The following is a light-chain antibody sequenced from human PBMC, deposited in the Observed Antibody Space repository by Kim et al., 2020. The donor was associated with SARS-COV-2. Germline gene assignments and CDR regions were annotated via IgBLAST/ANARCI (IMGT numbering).Light chain of an antibody. Sequence: GQSVTIACTGTSSDIGDYTYVSWYQHHPGQAPKLMIYEVSKRPSGVPDRFSGSKSGNTASLTVSGLQAEDGADYFCSSYAGSNSWVFGGGTQLTVL. CDR2: EVS. CDR3: SSYAGSNSWV. CDR1: SSDIGDYTY. V-gene: IGLV2-8*01. J-gene: IGLJ3*02.